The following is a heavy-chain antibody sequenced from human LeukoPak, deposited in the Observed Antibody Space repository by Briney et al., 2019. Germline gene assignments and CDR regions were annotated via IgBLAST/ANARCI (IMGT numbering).Heavy chain of an antibody. D-gene: IGHD4-17*01. J-gene: IGHJ6*02. CDR2: INPSGGST. Sequence: ASVEVSCKASGYTFTGYYIHWVRQAPGQGLEWMGIINPSGGSTRYAQKLQGRVTMTRDTSTSTVYMELSSLISEDTAVYYCASYHHRDFGDYYGMDVWGQGTTVTVSS. CDR3: ASYHHRDFGDYYGMDV. CDR1: GYTFTGYY. V-gene: IGHV1-46*04.